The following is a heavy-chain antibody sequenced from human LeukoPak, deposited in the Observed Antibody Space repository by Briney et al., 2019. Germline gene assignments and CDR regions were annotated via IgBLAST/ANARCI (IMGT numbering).Heavy chain of an antibody. CDR3: ARAGGCSTTSCDLDY. Sequence: SETLSLTCTVSGGSISNYYWSWIRQPAGKGLEWIGRINTSGSTNSNPSLKSRVTMSVDKSKNQFSLKLSSVTAADTAVYYCARAGGCSTTSCDLDYWGQGTVVTVSS. D-gene: IGHD2-2*01. CDR2: INTSGST. CDR1: GGSISNYY. V-gene: IGHV4-4*07. J-gene: IGHJ4*02.